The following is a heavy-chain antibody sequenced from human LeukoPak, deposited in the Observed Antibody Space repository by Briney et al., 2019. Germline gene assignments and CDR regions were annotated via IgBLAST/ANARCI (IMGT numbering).Heavy chain of an antibody. Sequence: GRSLRLSCAASGFTFSSYAMHWVRQAPGKGLEWVAVISYDGSNKYYADSVKGRFTISRDNSKNTLYPQMNSLRAEDTAVYYCARDPQWLFTFDIWGQGKMVTVSS. CDR1: GFTFSSYA. CDR3: ARDPQWLFTFDI. CDR2: ISYDGSNK. V-gene: IGHV3-30-3*01. D-gene: IGHD6-19*01. J-gene: IGHJ3*02.